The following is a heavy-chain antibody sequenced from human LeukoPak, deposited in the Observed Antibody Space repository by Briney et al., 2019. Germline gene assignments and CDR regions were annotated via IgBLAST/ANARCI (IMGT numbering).Heavy chain of an antibody. D-gene: IGHD5-12*01. V-gene: IGHV4-34*01. CDR2: INHSGST. CDR3: ARVAVATITGFDY. CDR1: GGSFSNYY. Sequence: SETLSLTCTVSGGSFSNYYWSWIRQPPGKGLEWIGEINHSGSTNYNPSLKSRVTISVDTSKSQFSLKLSSVTAADTAVYYCARVAVATITGFDYWGQGTLVTVSS. J-gene: IGHJ4*02.